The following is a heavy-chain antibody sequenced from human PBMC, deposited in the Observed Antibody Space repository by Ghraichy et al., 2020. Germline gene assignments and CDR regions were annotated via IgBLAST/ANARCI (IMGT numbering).Heavy chain of an antibody. CDR1: GFTFSSYA. J-gene: IGHJ4*02. D-gene: IGHD3-22*01. Sequence: GGSLRLSCAASGFTFSSYAMSWVRQAPGKGLEWVSAISGSGGSTYYADSVKGRFTISRDNSKNTLYLQMNSLRAEDTAVYYCAKDGIFGYYDSNRPYFDYWGQGTLVTVSS. V-gene: IGHV3-23*01. CDR2: ISGSGGST. CDR3: AKDGIFGYYDSNRPYFDY.